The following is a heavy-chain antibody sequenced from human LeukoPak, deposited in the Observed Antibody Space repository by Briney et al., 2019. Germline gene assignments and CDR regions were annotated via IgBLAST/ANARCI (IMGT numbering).Heavy chain of an antibody. V-gene: IGHV3-21*01. CDR2: ISSSSSYI. D-gene: IGHD3-9*01. CDR1: GFTFNNAW. Sequence: PGGSLRLSCVGSGFTFNNAWMNWVRQAPGKGLEWVSSISSSSSYIYYADSVKGRFTISRDNAKNSLYLQMNSLRAEDTAVYYCARADKDYWGQGTLVTVSS. CDR3: ARADKDY. J-gene: IGHJ4*02.